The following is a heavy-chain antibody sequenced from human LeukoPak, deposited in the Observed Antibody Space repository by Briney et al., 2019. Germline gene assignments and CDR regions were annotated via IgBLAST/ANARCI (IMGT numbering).Heavy chain of an antibody. J-gene: IGHJ4*02. CDR3: ARSDIVATISDY. D-gene: IGHD5-12*01. CDR2: ISAYNGNT. V-gene: IGHV1-18*01. CDR1: GYTFTSYG. Sequence: ASVKVSCKASGYTFTSYGISWVRQAPGRGLEWMGWISAYNGNTNYAQKLQGRVTMTTDTSTSTAYMELRSLRSDDTAVYYCARSDIVATISDYWGQGTLVTVSS.